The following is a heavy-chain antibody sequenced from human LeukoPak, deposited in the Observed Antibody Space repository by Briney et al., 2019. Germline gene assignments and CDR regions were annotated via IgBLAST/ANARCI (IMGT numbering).Heavy chain of an antibody. D-gene: IGHD6-19*01. J-gene: IGHJ4*02. CDR2: ISGTGGST. Sequence: GGSLRLSCAASGFTFSSYAMSWVCQGPGKGLEWVSAISGTGGSTYYADSVKGRFTISRDNSKNTLYLQMNSLRAEDTAVYYCAKLGIGYSSGWYPFDYWGQGTLVTVSS. CDR3: AKLGIGYSSGWYPFDY. CDR1: GFTFSSYA. V-gene: IGHV3-23*01.